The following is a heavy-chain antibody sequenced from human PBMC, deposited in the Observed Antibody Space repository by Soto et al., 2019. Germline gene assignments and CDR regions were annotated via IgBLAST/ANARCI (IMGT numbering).Heavy chain of an antibody. V-gene: IGHV3-23*01. CDR3: AKDITVTTTTQYYFDY. CDR1: GFTFSSYA. J-gene: IGHJ4*02. CDR2: ISGSGGST. Sequence: GGSLRLSCAASGFTFSSYAMSWVRQAPGKGLEWVSAISGSGGSTYYADSVKGRFTISRDNSKNTLYLQMNSLRAEDTAVYYCAKDITVTTTTQYYFDYWGQGTLVTVSS. D-gene: IGHD4-17*01.